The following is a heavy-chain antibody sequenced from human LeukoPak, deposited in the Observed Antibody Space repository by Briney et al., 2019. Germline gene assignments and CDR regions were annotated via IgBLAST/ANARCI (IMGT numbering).Heavy chain of an antibody. V-gene: IGHV3-23*01. CDR1: GFTFSSHA. J-gene: IGHJ4*02. D-gene: IGHD3-16*01. Sequence: GGPLRLSCAASGFTFSSHAMTWVRQAPGKGLEWVSALSGSGGVTYYADSVKGRFTISRDNSKNTLYLQMNSLRVEDTAVYYCAKDYLYDYVYWGQGTLVAVSS. CDR2: LSGSGGVT. CDR3: AKDYLYDYVY.